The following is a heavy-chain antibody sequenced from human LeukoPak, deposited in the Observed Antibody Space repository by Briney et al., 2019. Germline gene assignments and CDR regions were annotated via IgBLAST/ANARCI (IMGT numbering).Heavy chain of an antibody. CDR2: ISYDGSNK. CDR3: AKDSSGWPNN. Sequence: GRSLRLSCAASGFTFSSYGMHWVRQAPGKGLGWVAVISYDGSNKYYADSVKGRFTISRDNSKNTLYLQMNSLRAEDTAVYYCAKDSSGWPNNWGQGTLVTVSS. V-gene: IGHV3-30*18. J-gene: IGHJ4*02. CDR1: GFTFSSYG. D-gene: IGHD6-19*01.